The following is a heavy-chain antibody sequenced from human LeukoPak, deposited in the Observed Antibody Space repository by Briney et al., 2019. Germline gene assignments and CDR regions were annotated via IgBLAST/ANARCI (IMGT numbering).Heavy chain of an antibody. V-gene: IGHV4-30-2*01. J-gene: IGHJ4*02. D-gene: IGHD2-2*02. CDR1: GGSISSGGYS. Sequence: SETLSLTCAVSGGSISSGGYSWSWIRQPPGKGLEWVGYISHSGSTCYKPSLKSRVTISVDRSKNQFSLKLSSVTAADTAVYYCARGLWYCSSTSCYTYDYWGQGTLVTVSS. CDR2: ISHSGST. CDR3: ARGLWYCSSTSCYTYDY.